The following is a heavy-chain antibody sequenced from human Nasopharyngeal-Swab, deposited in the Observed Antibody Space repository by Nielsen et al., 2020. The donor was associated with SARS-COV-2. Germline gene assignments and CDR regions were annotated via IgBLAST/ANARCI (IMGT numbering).Heavy chain of an antibody. CDR2: ISGSGGST. J-gene: IGHJ6*02. D-gene: IGHD6-19*01. Sequence: AESLRLSCAASGFTFSSYAMSWVRQAPGKGLEWVSAISGSGGSTYYAASVKDRFTITRDNSNNTLYLQMNSLRAEDTAVYYCSKDHNTSGWPYGMDVWGQGTTVTVSS. V-gene: IGHV3-23*01. CDR3: SKDHNTSGWPYGMDV. CDR1: GFTFSSYA.